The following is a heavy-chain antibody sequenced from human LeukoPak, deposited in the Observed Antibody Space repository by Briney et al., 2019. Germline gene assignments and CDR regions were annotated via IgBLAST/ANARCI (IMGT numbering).Heavy chain of an antibody. CDR3: ARVGDYDFWSGYFSGYYYYGMDV. D-gene: IGHD3-3*01. CDR2: INSDGSST. V-gene: IGHV3-74*01. J-gene: IGHJ6*02. Sequence: GGSLRLSCAASGFTFSSYWMHWVRQAPGKGLVWVSRINSDGSSTSYADSVKGRFTISRDNAKNTLYLQTNSLRAEDTAVYYCARVGDYDFWSGYFSGYYYYGMDVWGQGTTVTVSS. CDR1: GFTFSSYW.